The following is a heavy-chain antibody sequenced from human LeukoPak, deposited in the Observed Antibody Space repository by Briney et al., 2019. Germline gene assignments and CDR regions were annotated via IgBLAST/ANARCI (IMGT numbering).Heavy chain of an antibody. V-gene: IGHV3-23*01. D-gene: IGHD6-13*01. J-gene: IGHJ5*02. CDR3: ARDPHSSSWYVRWFGP. CDR1: GFTFSSYA. Sequence: GGSLRLTCVASGFTFSSYAMSWVRQAPGNGLEWVSAISPSGDSTYYADSVKGRFTISRDNSKNTLYLQMNSLRAEDTAVYYCARDPHSSSWYVRWFGPWGQGTLVTVSS. CDR2: ISPSGDST.